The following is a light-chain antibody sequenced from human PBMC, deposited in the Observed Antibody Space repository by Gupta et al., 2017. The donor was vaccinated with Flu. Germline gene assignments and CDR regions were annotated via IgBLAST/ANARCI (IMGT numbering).Light chain of an antibody. CDR3: LVWDSGSDHLV. CDR2: DDG. V-gene: IGLV3-21*02. J-gene: IGLJ2*01. Sequence: SYVLTQPPSVAVAPGQRARLTCGGDNIRSKSVHWYQQKPGQAPLLVMYDDGDWPSGIPERFSGSNPGKTATLSISRVEAGDEADYYCLVWDSGSDHLVFGGGTKLTVL. CDR1: NIRSKS.